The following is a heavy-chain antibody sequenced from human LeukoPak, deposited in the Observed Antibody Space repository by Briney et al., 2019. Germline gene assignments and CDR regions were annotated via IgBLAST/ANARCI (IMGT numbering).Heavy chain of an antibody. CDR2: INHSGST. CDR1: GGSFSGYY. Sequence: PSETLSLTCAVYGGSFSGYYWSRIRQPPGKGLEWIGEINHSGSTNYNPSLKSRVTISVDTSKNQFSLKLSSVTAADTAVYYCASVSGSYYHGYWGQGTLVTVSS. CDR3: ASVSGSYYHGY. J-gene: IGHJ4*02. D-gene: IGHD1-26*01. V-gene: IGHV4-34*01.